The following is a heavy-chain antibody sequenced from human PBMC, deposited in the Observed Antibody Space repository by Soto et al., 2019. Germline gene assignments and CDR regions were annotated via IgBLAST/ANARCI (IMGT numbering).Heavy chain of an antibody. Sequence: EVQLVESGGGLVQPGGSLRLSCAASGFTFSSYAMHWVRQAPGKGLEYVSDITSNGGNTDYASSVKGRFTISRANSKNTLYLQMGSLRAEDMAVYYCARRIPFGYGMDVWGQGTTVTVSS. CDR3: ARRIPFGYGMDV. CDR2: ITSNGGNT. J-gene: IGHJ6*02. D-gene: IGHD2-21*01. V-gene: IGHV3-64*01. CDR1: GFTFSSYA.